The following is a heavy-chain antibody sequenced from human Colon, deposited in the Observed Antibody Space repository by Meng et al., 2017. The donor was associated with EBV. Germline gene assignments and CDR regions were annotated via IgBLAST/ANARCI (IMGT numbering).Heavy chain of an antibody. CDR2: IKRASDGGTT. CDR1: GFTFTNSH. V-gene: IGHV3-15*01. Sequence: VEWVGSGGGFVKPGEAPRLACAGSGFTFTNSHMTWVRQAPGKGLEWVGRIKRASDGGTTDYAAPVKGRFTISRDDSKSTVYLQMNSLKSEDTGVYYCTDVGGDMIWGQGTLVTVSS. J-gene: IGHJ4*02. D-gene: IGHD3-10*01. CDR3: TDVGGDMI.